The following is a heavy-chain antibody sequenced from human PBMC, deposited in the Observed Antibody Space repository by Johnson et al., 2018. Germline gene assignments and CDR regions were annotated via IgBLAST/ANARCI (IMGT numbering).Heavy chain of an antibody. Sequence: QVQLVQSGGGVVQPGRSLRLSCAASGFTFSSYGMHWVRQAPGKGLEWVAVIWYDGSNKYYADSVKGRFLIPRDNSKNTLYLQMTSLRAEDTAVYYCAGVGFIAARSYEHGMDVWGQGTTVTVSS. CDR1: GFTFSSYG. V-gene: IGHV3-33*01. J-gene: IGHJ6*02. D-gene: IGHD6-6*01. CDR3: AGVGFIAARSYEHGMDV. CDR2: IWYDGSNK.